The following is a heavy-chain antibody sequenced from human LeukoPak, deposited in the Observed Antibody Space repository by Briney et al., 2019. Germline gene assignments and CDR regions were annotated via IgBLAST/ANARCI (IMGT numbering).Heavy chain of an antibody. CDR1: GYTFTSYD. V-gene: IGHV1-8*01. CDR2: MNPNSGNT. Sequence: ASVKVCCKASGYTFTSYDINWVRQATGQGLEWMGWMNPNSGNTGYAQKFQGRVTMARNTSISTAYMELSSLRSEDTAVYYCAREWRYCSSTSCYRVPGGYYGMDVWGQGTTVTVSS. J-gene: IGHJ6*02. D-gene: IGHD2-2*02. CDR3: AREWRYCSSTSCYRVPGGYYGMDV.